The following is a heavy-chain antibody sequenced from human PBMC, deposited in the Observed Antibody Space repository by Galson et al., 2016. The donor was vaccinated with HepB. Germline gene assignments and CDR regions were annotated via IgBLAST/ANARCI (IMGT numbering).Heavy chain of an antibody. CDR1: GFTFTNYY. J-gene: IGHJ4*02. V-gene: IGHV1-46*01. Sequence: SVKVSCKASGFTFTNYYIHWVRQAPGQGLEWMGRIIISDERSIFAQKFQDRLTMTRETSTSTSYMELTGLGSDDTAFYVCAQYGGRHDFDFWGQGTLVTGSS. D-gene: IGHD2-15*01. CDR2: IIISDERS. CDR3: AQYGGRHDFDF.